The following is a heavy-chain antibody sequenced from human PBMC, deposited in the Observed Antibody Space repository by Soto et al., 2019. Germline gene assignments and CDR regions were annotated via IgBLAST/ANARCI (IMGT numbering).Heavy chain of an antibody. J-gene: IGHJ4*02. CDR2: IYYSGST. D-gene: IGHD3-22*01. CDR3: ARHPRSPYDYYDSSGYRPFDY. CDR1: GGSISSSSYY. V-gene: IGHV4-39*01. Sequence: SETLSLTCTVSGGSISSSSYYWGWIRQPPGKGLEWIGSIYYSGSTYYNPSLKSRVTISVDTSKNQFSLKLSSVTAADTAVYYCARHPRSPYDYYDSSGYRPFDYWGQGTLVTVSS.